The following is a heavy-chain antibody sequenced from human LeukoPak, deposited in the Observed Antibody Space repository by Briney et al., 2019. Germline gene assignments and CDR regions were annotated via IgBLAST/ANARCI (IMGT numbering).Heavy chain of an antibody. CDR2: IIPIFGTP. CDR3: ARDRGYCSSTSCPDPPLDY. CDR1: GGTFSSYA. Sequence: SVKVSCKASGGTFSSYAITWVRQAPGQGLEWMGGIIPIFGTPNYAQKFQGGVTITADESTSTAYMELSSLRSEDTAVYYCARDRGYCSSTSCPDPPLDYWGQGTLVTVSS. V-gene: IGHV1-69*13. J-gene: IGHJ4*02. D-gene: IGHD2-2*01.